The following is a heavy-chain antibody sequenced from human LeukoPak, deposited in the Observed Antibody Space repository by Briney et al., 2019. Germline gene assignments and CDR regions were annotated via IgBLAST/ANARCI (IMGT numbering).Heavy chain of an antibody. CDR2: IYTGGGT. CDR1: ESIVSGNY. CDR3: ATENYYYDSSGYYPHAFDI. Sequence: PGGSLRLSCAASESIVSGNYMTWVRQAPGKGLEWLSVIYTGGGTYYADSVKGRFTISRDTSKTTVYLQMNSLRGDDTAVYYCATENYYYDSSGYYPHAFDIWGQGTMVTVSS. V-gene: IGHV3-66*01. D-gene: IGHD3-22*01. J-gene: IGHJ3*02.